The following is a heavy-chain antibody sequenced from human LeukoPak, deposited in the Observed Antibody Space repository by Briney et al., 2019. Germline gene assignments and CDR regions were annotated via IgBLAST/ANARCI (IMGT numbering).Heavy chain of an antibody. J-gene: IGHJ4*02. CDR3: AREGYGGNYFDY. CDR2: ISSSSII. V-gene: IGHV3-69-1*01. CDR1: GFTFGDYA. Sequence: KPGGSLRLSCTASGFTFGDYAMSWVRQAPGKGLEWVSYISSSSIIYYADSVKGRFTISRDNAKNSLYLQMNSLRAEDTAVYYCAREGYGGNYFDYWGQGTLVTVSS. D-gene: IGHD4-23*01.